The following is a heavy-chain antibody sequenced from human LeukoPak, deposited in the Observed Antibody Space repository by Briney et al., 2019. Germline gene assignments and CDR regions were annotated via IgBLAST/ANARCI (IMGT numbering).Heavy chain of an antibody. D-gene: IGHD1-26*01. CDR2: INPNSGGT. J-gene: IGHJ3*02. V-gene: IGHV1-2*02. CDR1: GYTFTGYY. CDR3: ARALRASGSHDAFDI. Sequence: GASVKVSCKASGYTFTGYYMHWVRQAPGQGLEWMGWINPNSGGTNYAQKFQGRVTMTRDTSISTAYMELSRLRSDDTAVYYCARALRASGSHDAFDIWGQGTMVTVSS.